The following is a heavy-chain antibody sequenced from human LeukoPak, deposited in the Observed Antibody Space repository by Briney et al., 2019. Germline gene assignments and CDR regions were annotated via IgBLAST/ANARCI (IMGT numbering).Heavy chain of an antibody. Sequence: PGGSLRLSCAASGFNFRDFWMNWIRQAPGKGLEWVANTNQDGSQKYYVDSVRGRFTISRDNAENLFYPQIDSLRVEDTAIYYCAAWGSGNYWGQGTLVTVSS. CDR2: TNQDGSQK. V-gene: IGHV3-7*03. J-gene: IGHJ4*02. CDR3: AAWGSGNY. D-gene: IGHD7-27*01. CDR1: GFNFRDFW.